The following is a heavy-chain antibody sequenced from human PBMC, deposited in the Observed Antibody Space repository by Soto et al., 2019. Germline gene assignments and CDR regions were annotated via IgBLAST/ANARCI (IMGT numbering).Heavy chain of an antibody. Sequence: PGGSLRLSCVGSEFTFSLYVIGRVRQAPGKGPEWVSFISGSGASTYYADSVKGRFAISRDNSKNTVYLQMNNLRPEDTAIYSCARGGPDVWGTGAHYYGLDAWGPGTTVTVSS. V-gene: IGHV3-23*01. D-gene: IGHD3-16*01. CDR3: ARGGPDVWGTGAHYYGLDA. CDR1: EFTFSLYV. CDR2: ISGSGAST. J-gene: IGHJ6*02.